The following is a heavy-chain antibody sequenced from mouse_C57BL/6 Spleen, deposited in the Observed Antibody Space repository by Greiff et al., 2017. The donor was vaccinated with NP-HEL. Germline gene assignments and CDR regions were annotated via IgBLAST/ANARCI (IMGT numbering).Heavy chain of an antibody. CDR1: GYSFTDYN. D-gene: IGHD2-3*01. J-gene: IGHJ4*01. CDR3: ARSSIYDGYYVKAMDY. Sequence: EVQLQQSGPELVKPGASVKISCKASGYSFTDYNMNWVKQSNGKSLEWIGVINPNYGTTSYNQKFKGKATLTVDQSSSTADMQLNSLTSEDSAVYYCARSSIYDGYYVKAMDYWGQGTSVTVSS. CDR2: INPNYGTT. V-gene: IGHV1-39*01.